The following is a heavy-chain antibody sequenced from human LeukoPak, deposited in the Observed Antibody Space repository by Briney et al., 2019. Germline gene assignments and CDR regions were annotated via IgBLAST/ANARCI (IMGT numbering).Heavy chain of an antibody. D-gene: IGHD5-18*01. J-gene: IGHJ4*02. CDR2: INTNTGNP. Sequence: GASVKVSCKASGYTFTSYAMNWVRQAPGQGLEWMGWINTNTGNPTYAQGFTGRFVFSLDTSVSTAYLQISSLKAEDTAVYYCARGPVDTAIPAFDYWGQGTLVTVSS. V-gene: IGHV7-4-1*02. CDR1: GYTFTSYA. CDR3: ARGPVDTAIPAFDY.